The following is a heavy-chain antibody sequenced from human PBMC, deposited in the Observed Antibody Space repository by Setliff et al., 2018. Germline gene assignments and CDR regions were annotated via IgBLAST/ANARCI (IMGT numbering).Heavy chain of an antibody. D-gene: IGHD6-19*01. CDR3: ASPLYSSGYALDY. J-gene: IGHJ4*02. V-gene: IGHV3-48*01. Sequence: PGGSLRLSCAASGFTFSSYSMNWVRQAPGKGLEWVSYISSSSSTIYYADSVKGRFTISRDNAKNSLYLQMNSLRAEDTAVYYCASPLYSSGYALDYWGQGTLVTVS. CDR2: ISSSSSTI. CDR1: GFTFSSYS.